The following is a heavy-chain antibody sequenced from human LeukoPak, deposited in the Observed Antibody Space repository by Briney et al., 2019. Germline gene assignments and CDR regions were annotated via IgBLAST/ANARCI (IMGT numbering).Heavy chain of an antibody. Sequence: GSSVKVSCKASGGTFSSYAISWVRQAPGQGLEWMGGIIPIFGTANYAQKFQGRVTITADESTSTAYMELSSLRSEDTAVYYCARRDVHYYGSGSYGPFDYWGQGTLVTVSS. CDR2: IIPIFGTA. CDR3: ARRDVHYYGSGSYGPFDY. J-gene: IGHJ4*02. V-gene: IGHV1-69*13. CDR1: GGTFSSYA. D-gene: IGHD3-10*01.